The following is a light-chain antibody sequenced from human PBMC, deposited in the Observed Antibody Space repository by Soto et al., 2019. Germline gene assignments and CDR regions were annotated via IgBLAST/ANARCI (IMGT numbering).Light chain of an antibody. Sequence: QSVLTQPPSASGSPGQSVTISCTGTSSDVGGYNYVSWYQHHPGKAPKLMIYEVNKRPSGVSDRFSGSKSGNTASLTVSGLQAEDDADYYCSSYAGRNSLVVFGGGTKLTVL. J-gene: IGLJ2*01. CDR3: SSYAGRNSLVV. CDR2: EVN. V-gene: IGLV2-8*01. CDR1: SSDVGGYNY.